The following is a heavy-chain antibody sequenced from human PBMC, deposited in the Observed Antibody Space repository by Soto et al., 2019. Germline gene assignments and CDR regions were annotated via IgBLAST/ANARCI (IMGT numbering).Heavy chain of an antibody. CDR3: AKDTYGGAFLFDY. Sequence: QVQLVESGGGVVQPGRSLRLSCAASGFTFSSYGMHWVRQAPGKGLEWVAVISYDGSNKYYADSVKGRFTISRDKSKNTLYLQMNSLRAEDTAVYYCAKDTYGGAFLFDYWGQGTLVTVSS. D-gene: IGHD4-17*01. CDR2: ISYDGSNK. CDR1: GFTFSSYG. V-gene: IGHV3-30*18. J-gene: IGHJ4*02.